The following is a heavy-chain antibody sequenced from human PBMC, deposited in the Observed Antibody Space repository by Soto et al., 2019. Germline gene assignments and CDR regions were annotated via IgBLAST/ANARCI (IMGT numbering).Heavy chain of an antibody. J-gene: IGHJ3*02. Sequence: QVQLAESGGGVVQPGRSLTITCAASGFTLGTYGVHWVRQAPGKGLEWVAVISNDGGDKYYSDSVMGRFTISRDNSKNTLFLQMNSLRAEDTAVYFCAKEFFDSSGFYPSLDALDIWCQGTVVTVSS. V-gene: IGHV3-30*18. CDR2: ISNDGGDK. CDR3: AKEFFDSSGFYPSLDALDI. CDR1: GFTLGTYG. D-gene: IGHD3-22*01.